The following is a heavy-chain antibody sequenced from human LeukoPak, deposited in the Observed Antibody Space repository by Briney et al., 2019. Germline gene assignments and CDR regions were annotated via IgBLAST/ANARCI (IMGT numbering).Heavy chain of an antibody. CDR1: GFTFSSYA. J-gene: IGHJ4*02. V-gene: IGHV3-23*01. D-gene: IGHD5-18*01. CDR2: ISGSGGST. Sequence: GGSLRLSCAASGFTFSSYAMSWFRQAPGKGLEWVSAISGSGGSTYYADSVKGRFTISRDNSKNTLYLQMNSLRAEDTAVYYCAKDKHSAAMVSYFDYWGQGTLVTVSS. CDR3: AKDKHSAAMVSYFDY.